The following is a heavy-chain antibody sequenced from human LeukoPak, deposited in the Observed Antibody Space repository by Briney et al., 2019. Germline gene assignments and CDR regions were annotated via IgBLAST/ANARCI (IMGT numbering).Heavy chain of an antibody. CDR2: IYYSGST. Sequence: SETLSLTCGVSGGSIISYYWSWIRQPPGKGLEWIGYIYYSGSTNYNPSLKSRVTISVDTSKNHFSLKLNSVTAADTAVYYCARRGDYYDGNGYYFYFDYWGQGTLVTVSS. V-gene: IGHV4-59*08. D-gene: IGHD3-22*01. J-gene: IGHJ4*02. CDR3: ARRGDYYDGNGYYFYFDY. CDR1: GGSIISYY.